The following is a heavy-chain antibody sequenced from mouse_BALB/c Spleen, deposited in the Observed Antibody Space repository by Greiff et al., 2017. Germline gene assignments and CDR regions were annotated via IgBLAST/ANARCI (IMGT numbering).Heavy chain of an antibody. Sequence: VQLQQSGAELVKPGASVKLSCTASGFNIKDTYMHWVKQRPEQGLEWIGRIDPANGNTKYDPKFQGKATITADTSSNTAYLQLSSLTSEDTAVYYCASRYDCAMDYWGQGTSVTVSS. J-gene: IGHJ4*01. CDR3: ASRYDCAMDY. CDR1: GFNIKDTY. D-gene: IGHD2-14*01. CDR2: IDPANGNT. V-gene: IGHV14-3*02.